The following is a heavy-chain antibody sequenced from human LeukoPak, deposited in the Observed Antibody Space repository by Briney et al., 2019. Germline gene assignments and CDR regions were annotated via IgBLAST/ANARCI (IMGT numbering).Heavy chain of an antibody. CDR3: ARTTEGGYTYGYFYYYYMDV. CDR1: GGSISSYY. CDR2: IYYSGST. J-gene: IGHJ6*03. Sequence: SSETLSLTCTVSGGSISSYYWSWIRQPPGKGLEWIGYIYYSGSTNYNPSLKSRVTISVDTSKNQFSLKLTSVTAADTAVYYCARTTEGGYTYGYFYYYYMDVWGKGTTVTISS. D-gene: IGHD5-18*01. V-gene: IGHV4-59*01.